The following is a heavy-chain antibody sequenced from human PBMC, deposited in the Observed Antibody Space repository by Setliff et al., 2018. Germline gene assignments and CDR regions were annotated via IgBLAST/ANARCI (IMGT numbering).Heavy chain of an antibody. CDR3: ARDNTMVGATDY. V-gene: IGHV4-4*07. D-gene: IGHD1-26*01. J-gene: IGHJ4*02. Sequence: SETLSLTCNVSGVSISSYYWSWIRQPAGKGLEWIGRLHTSGSIDYNPSLKSRVTISVDTSKNQFSLRLRSVTAADTAVYFCARDNTMVGATDYWGLGALVTVSS. CDR2: LHTSGSI. CDR1: GVSISSYY.